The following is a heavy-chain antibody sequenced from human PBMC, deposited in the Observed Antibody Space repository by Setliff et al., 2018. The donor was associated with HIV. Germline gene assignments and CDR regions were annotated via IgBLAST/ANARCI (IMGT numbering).Heavy chain of an antibody. D-gene: IGHD2-2*01. CDR2: IYNSVTT. CDR1: GASVNYNT. V-gene: IGHV4-59*02. J-gene: IGHJ5*02. CDR3: ARGGTSSNWFGP. Sequence: SETLSLTCSVSGASVNYNTWSWIRQAPGKGLQWIGFIYNSVTTSYNPSLKSRATISLDTSKNQFSLKLTSVTAADTAVYYCARGGTSSNWFGPWGQGTLVTVSS.